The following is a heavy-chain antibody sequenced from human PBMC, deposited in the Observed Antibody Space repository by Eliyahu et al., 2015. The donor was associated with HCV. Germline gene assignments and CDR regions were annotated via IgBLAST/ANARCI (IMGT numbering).Heavy chain of an antibody. Sequence: QLQLQESGPGLVKPSETLSXTCXVSGXSIXSSXFYWGWIRQSPGXGLEWIGSIYXSGSIYDNPSLKTRLTXSVDTSKNQFSLKLTSVTAADSAVYYCVRHAFEFWSGQGGYFDQWGQGTLVTVSS. J-gene: IGHJ4*02. D-gene: IGHD3-3*01. V-gene: IGHV4-39*01. CDR3: VRHAFEFWSGQGGYFDQ. CDR2: IYXSGSI. CDR1: GXSIXSSXFY.